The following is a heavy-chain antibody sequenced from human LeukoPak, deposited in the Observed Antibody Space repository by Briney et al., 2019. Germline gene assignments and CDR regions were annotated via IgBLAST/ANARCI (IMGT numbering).Heavy chain of an antibody. CDR1: GXSISSTSFY. D-gene: IGHD5-24*01. V-gene: IGHV4-39*01. CDR3: ATTRRDGYNGNYYFDY. Sequence: SETLSLTCTVSGXSISSTSFYWGWIRQPPGKGLEWIGSIYYSGSSYYNPSLKSRVTISVDTSKNQFSLKLSSVTAADTAVYYCATTRRDGYNGNYYFDYWGQGPLVTVSS. CDR2: IYYSGSS. J-gene: IGHJ4*02.